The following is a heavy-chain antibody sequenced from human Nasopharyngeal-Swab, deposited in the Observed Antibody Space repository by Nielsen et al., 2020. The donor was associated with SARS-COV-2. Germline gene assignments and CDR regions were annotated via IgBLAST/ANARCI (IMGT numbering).Heavy chain of an antibody. CDR2: ISSSSSYI. J-gene: IGHJ6*03. CDR3: ARDYPYSSSWYPYYYYYMDV. Sequence: GESLKISCAASGFTFSSYSMNWVRQAPGKGLEWVSSISSSSSYIYYADSVKGRFTISRDNAKNSLYLQMNSLRAEDTAVYYCARDYPYSSSWYPYYYYYMDVWGKGTTVTVSS. CDR1: GFTFSSYS. V-gene: IGHV3-21*01. D-gene: IGHD6-13*01.